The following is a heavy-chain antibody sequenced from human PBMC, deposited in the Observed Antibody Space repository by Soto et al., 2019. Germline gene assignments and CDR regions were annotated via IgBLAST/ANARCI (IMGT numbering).Heavy chain of an antibody. Sequence: PSETLSLTCTVSGGSISSYYWSWIRQPPGKGLEWIGYIYYSGSTNYNPSLKSRVTISVDTSKNQFSLKLSSVTAADTAVYYCARDNVGYGDTYYYGMEVWGQGTTVTVSS. J-gene: IGHJ6*02. CDR1: GGSISSYY. D-gene: IGHD4-17*01. CDR3: ARDNVGYGDTYYYGMEV. V-gene: IGHV4-59*01. CDR2: IYYSGST.